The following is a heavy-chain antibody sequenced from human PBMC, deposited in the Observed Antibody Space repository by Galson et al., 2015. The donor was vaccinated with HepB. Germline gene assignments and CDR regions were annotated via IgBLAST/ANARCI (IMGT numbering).Heavy chain of an antibody. V-gene: IGHV1-69*13. D-gene: IGHD3-10*01. CDR2: IIPIFGTA. J-gene: IGHJ3*02. CDR3: ARGGVLLWFGELSPGAFDI. Sequence: SVKVSCKASGGTFSSYAISWVRQAPGQGLEWMGGIIPIFGTANYAQKFQGRVTITADESTSTAYMELSSLRSEDTAVYYCARGGVLLWFGELSPGAFDIWGQGTMVTVSS. CDR1: GGTFSSYA.